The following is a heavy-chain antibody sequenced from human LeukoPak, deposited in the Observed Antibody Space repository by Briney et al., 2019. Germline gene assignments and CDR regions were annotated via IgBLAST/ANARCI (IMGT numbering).Heavy chain of an antibody. J-gene: IGHJ4*02. Sequence: GGSLRLSCAASGFTFSSYGMHWVRQAPGKGLEWVAVIWYDGSNKYYADSVKGRLTISRDNSKNTLYLQMNSLRAEDTAVYYCARGGVVGATVLDYWGQGTLVTVSS. D-gene: IGHD1-26*01. CDR2: IWYDGSNK. V-gene: IGHV3-33*01. CDR3: ARGGVVGATVLDY. CDR1: GFTFSSYG.